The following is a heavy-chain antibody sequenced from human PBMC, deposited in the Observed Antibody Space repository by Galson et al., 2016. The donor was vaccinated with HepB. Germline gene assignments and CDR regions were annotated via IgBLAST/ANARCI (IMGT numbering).Heavy chain of an antibody. CDR1: GYTFSGYY. J-gene: IGHJ6*02. CDR3: ARAGVRWLGEPHDAMDV. D-gene: IGHD3-10*01. Sequence: SVKVSCKASGYTFSGYYLHWVRQAPGQGLEWMGWINPKSGGATYEQKFQDWVTMTRDTSISTAYMELRSLRSEDTAVYYCARAGVRWLGEPHDAMDVWGQGTTVAVFS. CDR2: INPKSGGA. V-gene: IGHV1-2*04.